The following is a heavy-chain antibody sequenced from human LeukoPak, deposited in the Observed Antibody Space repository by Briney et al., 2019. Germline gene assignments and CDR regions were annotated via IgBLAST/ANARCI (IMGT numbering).Heavy chain of an antibody. J-gene: IGHJ3*02. V-gene: IGHV3-7*01. CDR2: IKQDGSEK. Sequence: PGGSLRLSFAAPGFTFSRFWMGWGRQAPGKGLGWVANIKQDGSEKYYVDSVKGRFTISRDNAKNSLYLQMNSLRAEDTAVYYCARNDYHDGFDIWGQGTMVTVSS. CDR3: ARNDYHDGFDI. D-gene: IGHD3-16*01. CDR1: GFTFSRFW.